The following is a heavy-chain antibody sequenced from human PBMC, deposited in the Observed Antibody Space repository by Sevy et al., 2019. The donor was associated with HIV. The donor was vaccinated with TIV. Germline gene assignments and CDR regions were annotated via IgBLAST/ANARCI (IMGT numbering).Heavy chain of an antibody. CDR3: ARDRGSGSYTFRYYYYGMDV. CDR1: GFTFSSYA. J-gene: IGHJ6*02. Sequence: GGSLRLSCAASGFTFSSYAMHWVRQAPGKGLEWVAVISYDGSNKYYADSVKGRFTISRDNSKNTLYLQMNSLRAEDTAVYYCARDRGSGSYTFRYYYYGMDVWGQGTTVTVSS. CDR2: ISYDGSNK. D-gene: IGHD6-19*01. V-gene: IGHV3-30-3*01.